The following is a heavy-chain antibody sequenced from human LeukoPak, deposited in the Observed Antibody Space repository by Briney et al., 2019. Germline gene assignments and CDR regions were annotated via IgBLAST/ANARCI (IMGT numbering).Heavy chain of an antibody. J-gene: IGHJ4*02. CDR3: ARLFWSDSHSFDY. D-gene: IGHD3-3*01. Sequence: SETLSLTCIVSGGSTSSYYWSWIRQPPGKGLEWIGYIHYSGSTNYNPSLKSRVTISLDTSKNQFSLKLSSVTAADMAVYYCARLFWSDSHSFDYWGQGTLVTVSS. CDR2: IHYSGST. CDR1: GGSTSSYY. V-gene: IGHV4-59*01.